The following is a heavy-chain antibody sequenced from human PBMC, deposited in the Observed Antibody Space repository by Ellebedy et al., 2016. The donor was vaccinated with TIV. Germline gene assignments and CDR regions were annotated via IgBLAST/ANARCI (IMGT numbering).Heavy chain of an antibody. Sequence: GESLKISCAASGFTFSSYAMHWVRQAPGKGLEWVAVISYDGSNKYYADSVKGRFTISRDNSKNTLYLQMNSLRADDTAVYYCANSGFWSGSTAFDYWGLGTLVTVSS. J-gene: IGHJ4*02. CDR3: ANSGFWSGSTAFDY. V-gene: IGHV3-30*04. CDR2: ISYDGSNK. CDR1: GFTFSSYA. D-gene: IGHD3-3*01.